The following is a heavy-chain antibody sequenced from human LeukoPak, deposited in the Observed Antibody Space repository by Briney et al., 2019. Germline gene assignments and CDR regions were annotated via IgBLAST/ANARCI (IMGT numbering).Heavy chain of an antibody. D-gene: IGHD6-19*01. Sequence: SETLSLTCTVSGGSISSYYWSWIRQPAGKGLEWIGRIYTSGSTNYNPSLKSRVTMSVDTSKNQFSLKLGSVTAADTAVYYCARLSGIAVAGTSDAFDIWGQGTMVTVSS. CDR1: GGSISSYY. CDR3: ARLSGIAVAGTSDAFDI. V-gene: IGHV4-4*07. CDR2: IYTSGST. J-gene: IGHJ3*02.